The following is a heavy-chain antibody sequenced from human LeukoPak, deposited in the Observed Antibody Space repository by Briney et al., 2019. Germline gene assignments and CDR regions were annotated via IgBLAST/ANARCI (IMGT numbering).Heavy chain of an antibody. J-gene: IGHJ6*03. V-gene: IGHV4-61*08. CDR3: ARVPLYYYYYMDV. CDR1: GGSMSSGGYS. Sequence: SETLSLTCAVSGGSMSSGGYSWSWIRQPPGTGLEWIGYIYYSGSTNYNPSLKSRVTISVDTSKNQFSLKLSSVTAADTAVYYCARVPLYYYYYMDVWGKGTTVTVSS. CDR2: IYYSGST.